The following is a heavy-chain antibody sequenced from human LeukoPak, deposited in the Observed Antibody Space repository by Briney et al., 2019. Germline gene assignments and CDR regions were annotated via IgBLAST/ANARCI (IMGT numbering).Heavy chain of an antibody. CDR3: FRQKTAYDILTGYSELYYYYYMDV. CDR2: IIPIFGTA. D-gene: IGHD3-9*01. CDR1: GGTFSSYA. Sequence: GASVKVSCKASGGTFSSYAISWVRQAPGQGLEWMGGIIPIFGTANYAQKFQGRVTITADESTSTAYMELSSLRSEDTAVYFFFRQKTAYDILTGYSELYYYYYMDVWGKGTTVTISS. J-gene: IGHJ6*03. V-gene: IGHV1-69*13.